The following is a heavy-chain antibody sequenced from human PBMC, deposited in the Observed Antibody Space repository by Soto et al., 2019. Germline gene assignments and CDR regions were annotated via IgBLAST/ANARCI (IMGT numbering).Heavy chain of an antibody. CDR2: IYHSGST. CDR3: AREGSTTGTTDSNWFDT. J-gene: IGHJ5*02. D-gene: IGHD1-1*01. Sequence: PSETLSLTCAVSSGSISSSNWWSWVRQPPGKGLEWIGEIYHSGSTNYNPSLKSRVTISVDKSKNQFSLKLSSVTAADTAVYYCAREGSTTGTTDSNWFDTWGQGTLVTVSS. V-gene: IGHV4-4*02. CDR1: SGSISSSNW.